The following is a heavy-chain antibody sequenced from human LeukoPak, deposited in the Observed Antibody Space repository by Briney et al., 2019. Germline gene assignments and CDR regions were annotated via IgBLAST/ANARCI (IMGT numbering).Heavy chain of an antibody. Sequence: SETLSLTCTVSGGSISSYYWSWIRQPAGKGLEWIGRIYTSGSTNYNPSLKSRVTMSVDTSKNQFSLKLSSVTAADTAVYYCARLGERYSSSGSWFDPWGQGTLVTVSS. CDR1: GGSISSYY. V-gene: IGHV4-4*07. D-gene: IGHD6-13*01. J-gene: IGHJ5*02. CDR2: IYTSGST. CDR3: ARLGERYSSSGSWFDP.